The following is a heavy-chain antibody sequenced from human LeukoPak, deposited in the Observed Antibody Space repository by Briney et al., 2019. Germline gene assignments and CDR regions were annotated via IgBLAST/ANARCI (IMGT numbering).Heavy chain of an antibody. CDR2: IRYDGSTK. CDR3: ARGEGSWYWDYYYMDV. V-gene: IGHV3-30*02. D-gene: IGHD6-13*01. J-gene: IGHJ6*03. CDR1: GFTFSSYG. Sequence: GGSLRLSCAASGFTFSSYGMHWVRQAPGKGLEWVAFIRYDGSTKYYADSVKGRFTISRDNSKNTLYLQMNSLRAEDTAVYYCARGEGSWYWDYYYMDVWGKGTTVTISS.